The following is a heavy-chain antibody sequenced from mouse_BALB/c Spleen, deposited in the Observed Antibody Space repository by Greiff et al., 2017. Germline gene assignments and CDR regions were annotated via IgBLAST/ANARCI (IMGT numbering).Heavy chain of an antibody. J-gene: IGHJ4*01. CDR1: GYSITSDYA. CDR3: ARRDYGSSYYYAMDY. CDR2: ISYSGST. V-gene: IGHV3-2*02. D-gene: IGHD1-1*01. Sequence: ESGPGLVKPSQSLSLTCTVTGYSITSDYAWTWIRQFPGNKLEWMGYISYSGSTSYNPSLKSRISITRDTSKNQFFLQLNSVTTEDTATYYCARRDYGSSYYYAMDYWGQGTSVTVSS.